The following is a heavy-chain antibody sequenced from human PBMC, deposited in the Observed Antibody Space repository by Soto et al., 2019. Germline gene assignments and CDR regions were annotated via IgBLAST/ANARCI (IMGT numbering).Heavy chain of an antibody. D-gene: IGHD5-12*01. Sequence: LGESLKISCKACGYSFTSYWIGWVRQMPGKGLEWMGIIYPGDSDTRYSPSFQGQVTISADKSISTAYLQMSSLKASDTAMYCCARGWGHGYNYGDAFDIWSQGTMVTVS. V-gene: IGHV5-51*01. CDR2: IYPGDSDT. CDR3: ARGWGHGYNYGDAFDI. J-gene: IGHJ3*02. CDR1: GYSFTSYW.